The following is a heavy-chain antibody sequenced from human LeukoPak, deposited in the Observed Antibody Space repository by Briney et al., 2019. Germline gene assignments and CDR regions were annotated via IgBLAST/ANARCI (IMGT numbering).Heavy chain of an antibody. D-gene: IGHD3-10*01. CDR2: ISAYNGNT. V-gene: IGHV1-18*01. CDR1: GYTFTSYG. CDR3: AVTHSGSYYSYFDY. Sequence: ASVKVSCKASGYTFTSYGISWVRQAPGQGLEWMGWISAYNGNTNYAQKLQGRDTMTTDTSTSTAYMELRSLRSDDTAVYYCAVTHSGSYYSYFDYWGQGALVTVSS. J-gene: IGHJ4*02.